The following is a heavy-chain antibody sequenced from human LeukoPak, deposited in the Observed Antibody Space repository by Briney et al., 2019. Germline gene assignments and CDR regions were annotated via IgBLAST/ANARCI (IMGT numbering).Heavy chain of an antibody. CDR1: GFTFSSYA. J-gene: IGHJ5*02. CDR3: AKMGVVVPAAPGWFDP. V-gene: IGHV3-23*01. D-gene: IGHD2-2*01. CDR2: ISGSGGST. Sequence: GGSLRLSCAASGFTFSSYAMSWVRQAPGKGLEWVSAISGSGGSTYYADSVKGRFTISRDNSKNTLYLQMNSLRAEDTGVYYCAKMGVVVPAAPGWFDPWGQGTLITVSS.